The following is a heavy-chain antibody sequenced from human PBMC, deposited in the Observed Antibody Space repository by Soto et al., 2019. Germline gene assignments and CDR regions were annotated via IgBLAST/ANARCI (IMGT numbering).Heavy chain of an antibody. J-gene: IGHJ5*02. Sequence: EVQLVESGGGLVKPGGSLRLSCAASGFTFSSYSMNWVRQAPGKGLEWVSSISSSSSYIYYADSVKGRFTISRDNAKNSLYLQMNSLRAEVTAVYYCARGVVVVVVAATSWFDPWGQGTLVTVSS. CDR1: GFTFSSYS. CDR2: ISSSSSYI. D-gene: IGHD2-15*01. CDR3: ARGVVVVVVAATSWFDP. V-gene: IGHV3-21*01.